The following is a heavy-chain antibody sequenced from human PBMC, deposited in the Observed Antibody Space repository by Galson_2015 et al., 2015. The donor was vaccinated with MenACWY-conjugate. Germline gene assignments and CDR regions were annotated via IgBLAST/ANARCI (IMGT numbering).Heavy chain of an antibody. CDR1: GLTFGDYA. Sequence: SLRLSCAASGLTFGDYAMSWFRQAPGKGLEWVGFIRNKGHGGTAEYAASLKGRFTISRDDSKSIAYLQMNSLKTEDLAMYYCARHYFDSTGWRIDIWGQGTMVTVSS. D-gene: IGHD3-22*01. J-gene: IGHJ3*02. CDR3: ARHYFDSTGWRIDI. V-gene: IGHV3-49*03. CDR2: IRNKGHGGTA.